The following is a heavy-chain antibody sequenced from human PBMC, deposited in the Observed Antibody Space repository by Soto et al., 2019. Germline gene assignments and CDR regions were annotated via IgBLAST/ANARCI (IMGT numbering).Heavy chain of an antibody. CDR1: GYSFTHFE. D-gene: IGHD7-27*01. CDR3: ARGLTRLDY. J-gene: IGHJ4*02. V-gene: IGHV1-3*04. CDR2: INTGNGDT. Sequence: QVRLVQSGPEVKQPGASVRISCQASGYSFTHFEMHWVRQAPGQRLEWMGWINTGNGDTKYSQKFQGRVTFTRDTSASTAYLDLDGLTSDDTSFYFCARGLTRLDYWGQGTLVTVSS.